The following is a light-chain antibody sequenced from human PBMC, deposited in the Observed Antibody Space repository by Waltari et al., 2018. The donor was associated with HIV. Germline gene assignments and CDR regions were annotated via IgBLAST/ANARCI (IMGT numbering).Light chain of an antibody. CDR2: VFT. CDR1: ISDVGGYNY. J-gene: IGLJ2*01. V-gene: IGLV2-14*01. Sequence: QSALTQPASVSGSPGQSITIACTGTISDVGGYNYVSCYQHHPGKAPKLIIFVFTNRPSGVSRRFSGSQSANTASLTISGLQADDESDYFCSSYTSHSSHVVFGGGTKLTVL. CDR3: SSYTSHSSHVV.